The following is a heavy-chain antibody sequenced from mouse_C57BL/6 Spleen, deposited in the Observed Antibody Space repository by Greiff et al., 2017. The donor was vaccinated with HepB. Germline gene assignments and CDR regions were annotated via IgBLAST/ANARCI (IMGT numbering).Heavy chain of an antibody. Sequence: VQLKQSGAELVRPGASVKLSCTASGFNIKDDYMHWVKQRPEQGLEWIGWIDPENGDTEYASKFQGKATITADTSSNTAYLQLSSLTSEDTAVYYCATGARSYFDYWGQGTTVTVSS. CDR2: IDPENGDT. CDR1: GFNIKDDY. J-gene: IGHJ2*01. V-gene: IGHV14-4*01. CDR3: ATGARSYFDY.